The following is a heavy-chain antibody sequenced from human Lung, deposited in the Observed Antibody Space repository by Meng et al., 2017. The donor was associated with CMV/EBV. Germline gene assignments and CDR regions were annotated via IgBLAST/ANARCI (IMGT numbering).Heavy chain of an antibody. CDR1: GFTFSSYS. V-gene: IGHV3-21*01. D-gene: IGHD4-17*01. CDR2: ISSSSSYI. CDR3: ARDYGNDN. Sequence: GESLKISCAASGFTFSSYSMNWVRQAPGKGLEWVSSISSSSSYIYYADSVKGRFTISRDNAKNSLYLQMNSLRAEDKAVYYCARDYGNDNWGQGTLVTVSS. J-gene: IGHJ4*02.